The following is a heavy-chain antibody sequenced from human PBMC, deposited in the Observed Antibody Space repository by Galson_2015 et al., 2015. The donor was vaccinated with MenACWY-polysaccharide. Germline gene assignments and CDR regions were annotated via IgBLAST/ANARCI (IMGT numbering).Heavy chain of an antibody. J-gene: IGHJ5*02. D-gene: IGHD5-18*01. Sequence: ETMALCYSVSGGSLTTYFCSWRQQPREGVVWWGISIFYSGSTEYGPRLQGRVTITVDTSNNQVSLELSTLSAADTAVYYCARPPGGFSFGCQIDPWGQGSLVTVSS. CDR3: ARPPGGFSFGCQIDP. CDR1: GGSLTTYF. V-gene: IGHV4-59*01. CDR2: IFYSGST.